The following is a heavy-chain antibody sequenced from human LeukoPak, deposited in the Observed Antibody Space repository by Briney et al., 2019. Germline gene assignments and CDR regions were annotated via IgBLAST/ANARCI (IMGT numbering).Heavy chain of an antibody. V-gene: IGHV4-39*01. J-gene: IGHJ4*02. D-gene: IGHD3-22*01. Sequence: SETLTLTCPVSGGSISSNSYYWVWMAQPPGKGREGVGSIHYSGSTYYTPSLQSRLTISPDTSTSQFSLSLCSASAADTAVYYCARHRYDIHGSGYPSYYFEYWGQGTPVSVSS. CDR3: ARHRYDIHGSGYPSYYFEY. CDR2: IHYSGST. CDR1: GGSISSNSYY.